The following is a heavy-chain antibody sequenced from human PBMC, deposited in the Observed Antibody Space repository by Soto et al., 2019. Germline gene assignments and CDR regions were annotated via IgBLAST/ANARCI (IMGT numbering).Heavy chain of an antibody. CDR2: INHSGST. D-gene: IGHD2-2*01. CDR3: ASCKVGYCSSTSCYRYYGMDV. V-gene: IGHV4-34*01. J-gene: IGHJ6*02. Sequence: TLSLTCAVYGGSFSGYYWSWIRQPPGKGLEWIGEINHSGSTNYNPSLKSRVTISVDTSKNQFSLKLSSVTAADTAVYYCASCKVGYCSSTSCYRYYGMDVWGQGTTVTVSS. CDR1: GGSFSGYY.